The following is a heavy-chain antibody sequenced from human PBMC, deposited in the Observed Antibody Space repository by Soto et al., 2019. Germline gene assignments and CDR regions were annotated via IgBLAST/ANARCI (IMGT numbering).Heavy chain of an antibody. D-gene: IGHD6-19*01. Sequence: ASVKVSCKASGYTFTTYYMHWVRQAPGQGLEWMGIINPSGGSTTYAQKFQGRVTMTRDTSTSTVYMELISLRSEDTAVYYCARDDSAVAATLRGMDVWGQGTTVTVSS. V-gene: IGHV1-46*01. CDR3: ARDDSAVAATLRGMDV. J-gene: IGHJ6*02. CDR1: GYTFTTYY. CDR2: INPSGGST.